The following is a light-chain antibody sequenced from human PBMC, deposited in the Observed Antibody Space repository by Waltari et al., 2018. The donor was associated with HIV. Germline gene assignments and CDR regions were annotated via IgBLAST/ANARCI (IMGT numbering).Light chain of an antibody. Sequence: ERVMTQSPATLSVSPGERATLSCRASQSVSSNLAWYQQTPGQAPRLLIYGASTRATGIPARFSGSGSGTDFTITIGSLQSEDFAVYYCQQYNNWPLTFGGGTTVEIK. CDR2: GAS. CDR1: QSVSSN. CDR3: QQYNNWPLT. J-gene: IGKJ4*01. V-gene: IGKV3-15*01.